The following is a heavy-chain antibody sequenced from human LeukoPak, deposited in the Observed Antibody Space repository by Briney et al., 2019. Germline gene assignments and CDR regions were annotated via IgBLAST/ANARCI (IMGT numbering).Heavy chain of an antibody. J-gene: IGHJ3*02. CDR3: ARLPHITIFGVVILNDAFDI. D-gene: IGHD3-3*01. CDR1: GGTFSSYA. Sequence: GSSVKVSCKASGGTFSSYAISWVRQAPGQGLEWMGGIIPIFGTANYAQKFQGRVTITADESTSTAYMELSSLRSEDTAVYYCARLPHITIFGVVILNDAFDIWGQGTMVTVSS. V-gene: IGHV1-69*01. CDR2: IIPIFGTA.